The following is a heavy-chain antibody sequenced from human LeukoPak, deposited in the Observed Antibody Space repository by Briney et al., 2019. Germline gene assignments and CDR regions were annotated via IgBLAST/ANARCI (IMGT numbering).Heavy chain of an antibody. CDR1: GFTFDDYG. CDR2: MSSSGSTT. D-gene: IGHD3-22*01. Sequence: GALRLSCAASGFTFDDYGMSWVRQPPGKGLEWVAYMSSSGSTTYYAASVKGRFTISRDNARDSLFLQMNSLRAEDTALYYYAKDFYDSSGLLRAFDIWGQGTMVTVSS. CDR3: AKDFYDSSGLLRAFDI. J-gene: IGHJ3*02. V-gene: IGHV3-48*04.